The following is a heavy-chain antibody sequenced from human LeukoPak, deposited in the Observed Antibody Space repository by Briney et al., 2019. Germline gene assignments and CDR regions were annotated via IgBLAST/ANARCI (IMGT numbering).Heavy chain of an antibody. V-gene: IGHV4-59*01. Sequence: SETLSLTCTVSGGSISNYYWSWIRQPPGKGLEWIGYISYSGGTNYNSSLKSRVTISVDTSKNQFSLNLRSVTAADTAVYYCARVLPAAASYYFDYWGQGTLVTVSS. CDR2: ISYSGGT. CDR1: GGSISNYY. J-gene: IGHJ4*02. D-gene: IGHD2-2*01. CDR3: ARVLPAAASYYFDY.